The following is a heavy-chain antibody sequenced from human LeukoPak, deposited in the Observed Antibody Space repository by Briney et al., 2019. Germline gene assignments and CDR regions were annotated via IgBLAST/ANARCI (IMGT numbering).Heavy chain of an antibody. CDR2: ISGSGGST. V-gene: IGHV3-23*01. J-gene: IGHJ4*02. Sequence: PGGSLRLSCAASGFTFSSYAMSWVRQAPGKGLEWVSAISGSGGSTYYADSVKGRFTISRDNSKNTLYLQMNSLRAEDTAVYYCANAPIRGVIITSGYWGQGTLVTVSS. D-gene: IGHD3-10*01. CDR1: GFTFSSYA. CDR3: ANAPIRGVIITSGY.